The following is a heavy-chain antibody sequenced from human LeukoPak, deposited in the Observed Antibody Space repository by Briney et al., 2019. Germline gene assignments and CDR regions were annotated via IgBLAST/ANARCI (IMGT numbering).Heavy chain of an antibody. V-gene: IGHV3-15*01. J-gene: IGHJ4*02. D-gene: IGHD3-22*01. CDR2: IKSKTDGGTR. CDR3: TTDPGINMTIGAGDYFDY. CDR1: GFTFSNAW. Sequence: GGSLRLSCAASGFTFSNAWMSWVRQAPGKGLEWVGRIKSKTDGGTRDYAAPVKGRLTISRDDSKNTLSLQMNSLKTEDTAVYYCTTDPGINMTIGAGDYFDYWGQGTLVTVSS.